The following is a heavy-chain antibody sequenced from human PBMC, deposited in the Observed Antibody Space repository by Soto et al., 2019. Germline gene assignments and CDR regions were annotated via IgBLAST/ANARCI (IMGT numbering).Heavy chain of an antibody. CDR3: ARVPAAHDAFDI. Sequence: ASVKVSCKASGYTFTSYAMHWVRQAPGQRLEWMGWINAGNGNTKYSQKFQGRVTITRDKSASTAYMELSSLRSEDTAVYYCARVPAAHDAFDIWGQGTMVTVSS. CDR2: INAGNGNT. V-gene: IGHV1-3*01. J-gene: IGHJ3*02. D-gene: IGHD2-2*01. CDR1: GYTFTSYA.